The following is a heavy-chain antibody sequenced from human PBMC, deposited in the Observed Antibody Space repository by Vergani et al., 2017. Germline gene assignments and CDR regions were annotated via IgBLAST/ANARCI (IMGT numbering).Heavy chain of an antibody. CDR1: GFTVSSNY. CDR3: AKVEGVGMDV. J-gene: IGHJ6*02. V-gene: IGHV3-66*03. CDR2: IYSGGST. Sequence: EVQLVESGGGLIQPGGSLRLSCAASGFTVSSNYKSWVRQAQGKGLEWGSVIYSGGSTYYADSVKGRFTISRDNATNTLYLQMNSLRAEDTAVYYCAKVEGVGMDVWGQGTTVTVSS.